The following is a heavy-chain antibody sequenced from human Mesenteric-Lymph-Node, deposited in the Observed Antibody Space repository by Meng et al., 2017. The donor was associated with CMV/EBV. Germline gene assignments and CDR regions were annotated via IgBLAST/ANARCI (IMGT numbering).Heavy chain of an antibody. CDR1: GFTFSSYW. CDR3: VKDRGYRKYYYYYGMDV. V-gene: IGHV3-9*01. J-gene: IGHJ6*02. CDR2: ITWNGGAV. D-gene: IGHD5-12*01. Sequence: GGSLRLSCAASGFTFSSYWMHWVRQAPGKGLEWVSGITWNGGAVGYADSVKGRFTISRDNPKNSLYLQMNSLRIEDTALYYCVKDRGYRKYYYYYGMDVWGQGTTVTVSS.